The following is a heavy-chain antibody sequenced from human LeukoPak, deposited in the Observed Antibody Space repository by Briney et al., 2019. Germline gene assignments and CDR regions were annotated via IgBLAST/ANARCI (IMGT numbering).Heavy chain of an antibody. J-gene: IGHJ4*02. CDR1: GFTFSWDW. D-gene: IGHD6-19*01. CDR2: ISYDGSNK. Sequence: PGVSLRLSCAASGFTFSWDWMSWVRQAPGKGLEWVAVISYDGSNKYYADSVKGRFTISRDNSKNTLYLQMNSLRAEDTAVYYCARSSVAGTGDYWGQGTLVTVSS. CDR3: ARSSVAGTGDY. V-gene: IGHV3-30-3*01.